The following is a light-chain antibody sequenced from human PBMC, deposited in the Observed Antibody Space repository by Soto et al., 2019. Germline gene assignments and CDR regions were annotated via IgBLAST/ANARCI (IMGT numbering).Light chain of an antibody. CDR2: AAS. V-gene: IGKV1-6*01. CDR3: LQDYDYPLI. J-gene: IGKJ4*01. Sequence: AIQMTQSPSSLSASVGDRVTITCRASQGIRNDLGWYQQKPGKVPKLLIYAASTLQSGVPSRLSGSGSGTDFTLTISSLQPEDFATYYCLQDYDYPLIFGGGTKVDIK. CDR1: QGIRND.